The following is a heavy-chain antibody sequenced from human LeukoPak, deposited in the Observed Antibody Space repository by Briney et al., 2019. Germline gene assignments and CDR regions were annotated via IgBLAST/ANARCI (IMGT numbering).Heavy chain of an antibody. CDR2: IYYSGST. D-gene: IGHD3-22*01. CDR3: ARAPPNYYDSSGYDAFDI. J-gene: IGHJ3*02. V-gene: IGHV4-31*03. Sequence: SETLSLTCTVSGGSISGGGYYWSWIRQHPGKGLEWIGYIYYSGSTYYNPSLKSRVTISVDTSKNQFSLKLSSVTAADTAVYYCARAPPNYYDSSGYDAFDIWGQGTMVTVSS. CDR1: GGSISGGGYY.